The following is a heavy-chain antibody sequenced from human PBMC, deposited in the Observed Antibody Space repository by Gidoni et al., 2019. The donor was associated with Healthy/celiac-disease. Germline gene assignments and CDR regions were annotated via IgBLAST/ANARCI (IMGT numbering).Heavy chain of an antibody. CDR2: ISYDGSNK. V-gene: IGHV3-30*18. J-gene: IGHJ4*02. D-gene: IGHD3-10*01. CDR1: GFTFNSYG. CDR3: AKDAAWGYGSGSYYDY. Sequence: PASGFTFNSYGMHWVRQAPGKGLEWVAVISYDGSNKYYADSVKGRFTISRDNSKNTLYLQMTSLRAEDTAVYYCAKDAAWGYGSGSYYDYWGQGILVTVS.